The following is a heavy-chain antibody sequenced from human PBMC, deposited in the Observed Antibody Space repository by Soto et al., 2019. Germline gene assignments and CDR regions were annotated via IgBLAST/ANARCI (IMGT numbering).Heavy chain of an antibody. V-gene: IGHV4-59*01. J-gene: IGHJ5*01. CDR1: GGSITTYY. CDR3: ASDRDGFDS. CDR2: IFYSGSP. Sequence: PSETLSLTCTVSGGSITTYYRNWIRQSPGKGLEWIGYIFYSGSPNYNPSLKSRVTISVDTSQNQISLKLSSVTAADTAVYYCASDRDGFDSWGRGTLVTVSS.